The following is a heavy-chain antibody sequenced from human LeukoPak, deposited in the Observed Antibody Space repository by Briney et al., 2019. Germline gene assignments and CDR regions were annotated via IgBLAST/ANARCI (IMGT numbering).Heavy chain of an antibody. D-gene: IGHD2-2*01. CDR3: ARDRCSSTSCYGAFDI. CDR1: GGSFSGYY. Sequence: KPSETLSLTCAVYGGSFSGYYWSWIRQPPGKGLEWIGYIYHSGSTYYNPSLKSRVTISVDRSKNQFSLKLSSVTAADTAVYYCARDRCSSTSCYGAFDIWGQGTMVTVSS. V-gene: IGHV4-34*01. CDR2: IYHSGST. J-gene: IGHJ3*02.